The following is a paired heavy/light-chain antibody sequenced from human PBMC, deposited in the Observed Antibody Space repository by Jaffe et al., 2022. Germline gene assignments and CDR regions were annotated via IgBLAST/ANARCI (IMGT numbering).Light chain of an antibody. V-gene: IGKV4-1*01. J-gene: IGKJ1*01. CDR1: QSILYSSNDKNY. CDR2: WAS. Sequence: DIVMTQSPDSLAVSLGERATINCKSSQSILYSSNDKNYLAWYQQKVGQPPQLLINWASTRESGVPDRFSGSGSETDFTLTISSLQTEDVAVYYCQQYYSAPWTFGQGTKVEIK. CDR3: QQYYSAPWT.
Heavy chain of an antibody. V-gene: IGHV3-74*01. Sequence: EVQLVESGGGLVQPGGSLRLSCAASGFTFSSYWMHWVRQAPGKGLVWVSRIKSDGTSIIYADSVKGRFTISRDNAKNTLYLQMNSLRADDTAIYYCARPKEVTRAYFDLWGRGTLVTVSS. D-gene: IGHD4-4*01. CDR1: GFTFSSYW. J-gene: IGHJ2*01. CDR2: IKSDGTSI. CDR3: ARPKEVTRAYFDL.